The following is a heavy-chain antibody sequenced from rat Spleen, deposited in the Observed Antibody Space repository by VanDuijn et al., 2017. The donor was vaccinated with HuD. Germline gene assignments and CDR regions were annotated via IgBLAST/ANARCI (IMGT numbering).Heavy chain of an antibody. J-gene: IGHJ2*01. CDR1: GFTFNNYW. CDR3: TRDWDY. CDR2: ITNTGGST. Sequence: EVQLVESGGGLVQPGRSLKVSCVASGFTFNNYWMTWIRQAPGKGLEWVASITNTGGSTYYPDSMKGRFTISRDNAESTLYLQMNSLRSEDTATYYCTRDWDYWGQGVMVTVSS. V-gene: IGHV5-31*01.